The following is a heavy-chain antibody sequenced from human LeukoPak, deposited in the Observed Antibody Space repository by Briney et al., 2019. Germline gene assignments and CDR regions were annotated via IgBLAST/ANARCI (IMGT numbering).Heavy chain of an antibody. D-gene: IGHD2-2*01. V-gene: IGHV1-2*02. J-gene: IGHJ5*02. CDR3: ASDPAVVVPAAIRQFWFDP. Sequence: ASVKVSCKASGYTFTGYYMHWVRQAPGQGLEWMGWINPNSGGTNYAQKFQGRVTMTRDTSISTAYMELSRLRSDDTAVYYCASDPAVVVPAAIRQFWFDPWGQGTLVTVSS. CDR2: INPNSGGT. CDR1: GYTFTGYY.